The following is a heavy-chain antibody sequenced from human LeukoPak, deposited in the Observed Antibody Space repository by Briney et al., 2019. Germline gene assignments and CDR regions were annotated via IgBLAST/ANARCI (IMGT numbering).Heavy chain of an antibody. V-gene: IGHV5-51*01. J-gene: IGHJ4*02. Sequence: GESLQISCQASGSSFTTYWIGGVRQLPGKGLEWMGSIYPGDSDTTYDPSFQGQVTISADKSISTAYLQWNSLKASDTAMYYCALGVAGRFAFWGQGTLVTVSS. CDR1: GSSFTTYW. CDR2: IYPGDSDT. CDR3: ALGVAGRFAF. D-gene: IGHD6-19*01.